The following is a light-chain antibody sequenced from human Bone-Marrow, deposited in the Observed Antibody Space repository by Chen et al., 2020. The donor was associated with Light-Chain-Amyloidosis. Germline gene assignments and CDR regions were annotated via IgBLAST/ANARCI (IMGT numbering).Light chain of an antibody. CDR2: RDT. J-gene: IGLJ2*01. Sequence: SDELTQPPSVSVSPGQTARITCSGDDLPTKYAYWYQQKPGQAPVLVIHRDTERPSGISERFAGSSSGTTATLNISGVQAEDEADYHCQSADSSGTYEVIFGGGTKLTVL. CDR1: DLPTKY. V-gene: IGLV3-25*03. CDR3: QSADSSGTYEVI.